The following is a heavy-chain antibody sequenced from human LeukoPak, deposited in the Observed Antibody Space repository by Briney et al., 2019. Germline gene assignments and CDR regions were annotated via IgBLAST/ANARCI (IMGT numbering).Heavy chain of an antibody. D-gene: IGHD1-7*01. V-gene: IGHV4-34*01. CDR1: GGSFSGYY. J-gene: IGHJ4*02. CDR3: ARGVTGTTLLFDY. CDR2: INHSGST. Sequence: SETLSLTCAVYGGSFSGYYWSWIRQPPGKGLEWIGEINHSGSTNYNPSLKSRVTISVDTSKNQFSLKLSSVTAADTAVYYCARGVTGTTLLFDYWGQGTLVTVSS.